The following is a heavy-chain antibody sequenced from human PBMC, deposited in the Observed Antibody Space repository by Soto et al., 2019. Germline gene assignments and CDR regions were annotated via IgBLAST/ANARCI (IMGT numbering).Heavy chain of an antibody. J-gene: IGHJ4*02. D-gene: IGHD2-8*01. Sequence: WVRQAPGKGLEWVSAISGSGGSTYYADSVKGRFTISRDNSKNTLYLQMNSLRAEDTAVYYCAKGSYCTNGICYNYWGQGTLVTVSS. V-gene: IGHV3-23*01. CDR3: AKGSYCTNGICYNY. CDR2: ISGSGGST.